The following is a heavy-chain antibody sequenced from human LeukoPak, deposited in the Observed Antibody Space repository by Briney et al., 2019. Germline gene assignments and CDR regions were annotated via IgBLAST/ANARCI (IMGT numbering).Heavy chain of an antibody. Sequence: SETLSLTCTVSGDSISSGDYYWSWIRQPAGKGLEWIGRISSSGSTYYNPSVRSRVTISVNTSKNQFSLKLSSVTAADTAVYYCARLPTVTFFDYWGQGTLVTVSS. CDR1: GDSISSGDYY. D-gene: IGHD4-17*01. J-gene: IGHJ4*02. V-gene: IGHV4-61*02. CDR3: ARLPTVTFFDY. CDR2: ISSSGST.